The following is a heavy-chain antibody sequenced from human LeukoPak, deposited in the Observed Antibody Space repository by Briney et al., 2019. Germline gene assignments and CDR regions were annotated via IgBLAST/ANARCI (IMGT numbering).Heavy chain of an antibody. J-gene: IGHJ4*02. D-gene: IGHD5-24*01. CDR3: ARELHLIDY. CDR1: GFTFSSYS. V-gene: IGHV3-48*01. Sequence: GGSLRLSCAASGFTFSSYSMNWVRQAPGKGLEWVSYISSSSSTIYYADFVKGRFTISRDNAKNSLYLQMNSLRAEDTAVYYCARELHLIDYWGQGTLVTVSS. CDR2: ISSSSSTI.